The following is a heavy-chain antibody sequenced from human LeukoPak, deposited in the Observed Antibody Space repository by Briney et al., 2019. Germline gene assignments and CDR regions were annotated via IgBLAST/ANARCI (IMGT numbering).Heavy chain of an antibody. CDR1: GGSISSGSYY. CDR3: ANSDVPATAIDY. D-gene: IGHD2-2*01. V-gene: IGHV4-61*02. J-gene: IGHJ4*02. CDR2: IYTSGST. Sequence: SETLSLTCTVSGGSISSGSYYWSWIRQPAGKGLEWIGRIYTSGSTNYNPSLKSRVTISVDTSKNQFSLKLSSVTAADTAVYYCANSDVPATAIDYWGQGTLVTVSS.